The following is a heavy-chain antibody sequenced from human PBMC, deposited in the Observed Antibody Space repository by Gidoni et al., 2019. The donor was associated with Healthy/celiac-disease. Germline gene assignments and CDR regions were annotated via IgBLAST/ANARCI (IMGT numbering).Heavy chain of an antibody. J-gene: IGHJ4*02. CDR3: ARRVVGATFDY. V-gene: IGHV4-39*01. Sequence: QLQLQESGPGLVKPSETLSLTCTVSGGSISSSSYYWGWIRQPPGKGLEWIGSIYYSGSTSSNPSLKSRVTISVDTSKNQFSLKLSSVTAADTAVYYCARRVVGATFDYWGQGTLVTVSS. CDR1: GGSISSSSYY. D-gene: IGHD1-26*01. CDR2: IYYSGST.